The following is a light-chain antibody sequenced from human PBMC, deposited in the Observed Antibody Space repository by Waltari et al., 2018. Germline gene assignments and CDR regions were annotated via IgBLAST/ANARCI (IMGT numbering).Light chain of an antibody. CDR3: QQSYSTPYT. CDR1: QSIITY. CDR2: GAS. J-gene: IGKJ2*01. V-gene: IGKV1-39*01. Sequence: DIQMTQSPSSLSASVGDTVTITCRASQSIITYLNWYPQKPGNSPKFLIHGASTLQSGFPSRFSGSGSGTDFTRTISSWQREDFSTYYCQQSYSTPYTFGQGNKVDIE.